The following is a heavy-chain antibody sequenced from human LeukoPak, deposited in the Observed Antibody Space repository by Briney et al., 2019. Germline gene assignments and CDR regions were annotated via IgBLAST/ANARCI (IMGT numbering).Heavy chain of an antibody. J-gene: IGHJ3*02. D-gene: IGHD2-2*02. CDR2: IYPGDSDT. Sequence: GESLQISCQGSGSSFTSYWIGWVRQVPGKGLEWMGIIYPGDSDTRYSPSFQGQVTISADKSISTAYLQWSSLKASDTAMYYCARFCTSCYMLEAFDIWGQGTMVTVSS. CDR1: GSSFTSYW. CDR3: ARFCTSCYMLEAFDI. V-gene: IGHV5-51*01.